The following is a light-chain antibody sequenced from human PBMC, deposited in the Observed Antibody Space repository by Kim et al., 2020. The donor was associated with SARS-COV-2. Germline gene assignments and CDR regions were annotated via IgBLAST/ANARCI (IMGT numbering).Light chain of an antibody. V-gene: IGKV3-20*01. CDR2: GAS. Sequence: PGDRAALSCRASQSVSRSYLAWYQHKPGQAPRLLIYGASGRTTGIPDRFSGSGSGTDFTLTITRLEPEDFAVYYCQHYGTSPPYTFGQGTKL. CDR1: QSVSRSY. CDR3: QHYGTSPPYT. J-gene: IGKJ2*01.